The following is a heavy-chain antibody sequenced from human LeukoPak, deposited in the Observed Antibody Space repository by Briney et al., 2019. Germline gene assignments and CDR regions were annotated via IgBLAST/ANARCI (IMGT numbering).Heavy chain of an antibody. D-gene: IGHD2/OR15-2a*01. J-gene: IGHJ4*02. CDR1: GFTVSNNY. CDR2: IYSGGAT. V-gene: IGHV3-66*02. Sequence: PGGSLRLSCAVSGFTVSNNYLSWVRQAPGKGPEWVSVIYSGGATHYADSVEGRFTISRDNSKNTLYLQMNSLRSEDTAVYYCARGVPSPFPDPFDHWGQGTLVTVSS. CDR3: ARGVPSPFPDPFDH.